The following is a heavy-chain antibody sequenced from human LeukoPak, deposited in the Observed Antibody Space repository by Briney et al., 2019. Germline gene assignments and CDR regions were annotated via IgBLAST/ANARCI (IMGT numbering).Heavy chain of an antibody. CDR3: AREGRGYSYGVDY. Sequence: SETLSLTCTVSGGSISSYYWSWIRQPPGKGLEWIGYIYYSGSTNYNPSLKSRLTMSVDTSKNQFSLKLSSVTAADTAVYYCAREGRGYSYGVDYWGQGTLVTVSS. J-gene: IGHJ4*02. CDR2: IYYSGST. D-gene: IGHD5-18*01. V-gene: IGHV4-59*12. CDR1: GGSISSYY.